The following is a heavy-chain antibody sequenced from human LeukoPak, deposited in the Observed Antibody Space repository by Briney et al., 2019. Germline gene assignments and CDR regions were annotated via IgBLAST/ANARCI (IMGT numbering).Heavy chain of an antibody. CDR2: IYHSGST. CDR3: ARRNTNSNSAFDI. CDR1: GGSISGGGYS. D-gene: IGHD4-11*01. J-gene: IGHJ3*02. Sequence: SETLSLTCAVSGGSISGGGYSWSWIRQPPGKGLEWIGYIYHSGSTYYNPSLKSRVTISVDRSKNQFSLKLSSVTAADTAVYYCARRNTNSNSAFDIWGQGTMVTVSS. V-gene: IGHV4-30-2*01.